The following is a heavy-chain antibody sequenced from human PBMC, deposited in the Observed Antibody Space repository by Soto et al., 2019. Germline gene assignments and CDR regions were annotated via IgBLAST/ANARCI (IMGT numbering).Heavy chain of an antibody. Sequence: QVQLVQSGAEVKKPGASVKVSCKASGYTFTSYGISWVRQAPGQGLEWMGWSSAYNGNTNYAQKLQGRVTMTTDTSTSTAYMELRSLRADDTAVYYCARQNDFWSGYYMGAFDIWGQGTMVTVSS. CDR1: GYTFTSYG. J-gene: IGHJ3*02. CDR3: ARQNDFWSGYYMGAFDI. CDR2: SSAYNGNT. D-gene: IGHD3-3*01. V-gene: IGHV1-18*01.